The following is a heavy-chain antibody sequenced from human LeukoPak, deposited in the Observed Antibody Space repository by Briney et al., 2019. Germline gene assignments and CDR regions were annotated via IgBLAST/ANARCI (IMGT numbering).Heavy chain of an antibody. Sequence: SETLSLTCAVSGYPISMGYFWGWIRQPPGKGLEWIGSIFHTGYTFYDPSFKRRLTISVDTSKNQFSLRLSSVTAADTAVYYCARETEKQWHYWGHGTMVTVSS. CDR2: IFHTGYT. CDR1: GYPISMGYF. V-gene: IGHV4-38-2*02. D-gene: IGHD6-19*01. J-gene: IGHJ3*01. CDR3: ARETEKQWHY.